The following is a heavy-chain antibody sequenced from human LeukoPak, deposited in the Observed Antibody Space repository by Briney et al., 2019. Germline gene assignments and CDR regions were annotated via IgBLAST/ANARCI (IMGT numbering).Heavy chain of an antibody. J-gene: IGHJ4*02. CDR3: ARAFDY. CDR2: ISSSSNTM. CDR1: GFTFSSYE. V-gene: IGHV3-48*03. Sequence: QPGGSLRLSCAASGFTFSSYEMNWVRQAPGKGLEWVSYISSSSNTMYYADSVKGRFTISRDNAKNSLYLQMNSLRDEDTAAYYCARAFDYWGQGTLVAVSS.